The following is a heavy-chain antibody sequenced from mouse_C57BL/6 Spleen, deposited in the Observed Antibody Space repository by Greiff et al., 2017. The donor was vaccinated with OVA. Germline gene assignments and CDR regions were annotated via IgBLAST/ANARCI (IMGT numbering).Heavy chain of an antibody. V-gene: IGHV1-15*01. D-gene: IGHD2-4*01. CDR3: TKIYDYEAWFAY. CDR1: GYTFTDYE. J-gene: IGHJ3*01. CDR2: IDPETGGT. Sequence: VQLQQSGAELVRPGASVTLSCKASGYTFTDYEMHWVKQTPVHGLEWIGAIDPETGGTAYNQKFKGKAILTADKSSSTAYMELRSLTSEDSAVYYCTKIYDYEAWFAYWGQGTLVTVSA.